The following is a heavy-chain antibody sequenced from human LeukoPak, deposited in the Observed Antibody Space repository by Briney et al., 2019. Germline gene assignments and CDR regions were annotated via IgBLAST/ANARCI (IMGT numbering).Heavy chain of an antibody. D-gene: IGHD1-26*01. J-gene: IGHJ6*02. V-gene: IGHV4-59*02. CDR1: GGSVRSFH. CDR2: MYYSGST. Sequence: PSETLSLTCTVSGGSVRSFHWSWIRQPPGKGLEWIGHMYYSGSTNYNPSLKSRVSMSVDTSKNQFSLRLSSVTAADTAVYYCARRYGIAGPTYFNYYGMDVWGQGTTVTVSS. CDR3: ARRYGIAGPTYFNYYGMDV.